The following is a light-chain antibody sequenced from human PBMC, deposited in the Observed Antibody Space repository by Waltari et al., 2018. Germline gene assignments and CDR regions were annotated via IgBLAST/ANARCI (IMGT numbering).Light chain of an antibody. CDR2: DDD. CDR1: SGRTARYY. V-gene: IGLV6-57*04. J-gene: IGLJ2*01. Sequence: NFMLTQPHSVSESPGKTVTISCTRSSGRTARYYEQWYQQRPGSAPTTVIYDDDLRPSGVPDRFSGSIDSSSNSASLTISGLKTEDEADYYCQSYDDTTNQVFGGGTKLTVL. CDR3: QSYDDTTNQV.